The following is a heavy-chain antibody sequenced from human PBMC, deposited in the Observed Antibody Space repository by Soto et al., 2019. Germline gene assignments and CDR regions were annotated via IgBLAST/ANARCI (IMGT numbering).Heavy chain of an antibody. V-gene: IGHV3-66*01. J-gene: IGHJ4*02. CDR2: IYSGGST. CDR1: GFTVSSNY. D-gene: IGHD2-2*01. CDR3: ARVLLVPAATFDY. Sequence: PGGSLRLSCAASGFTVSSNYMSWVRQAPGKGLEWVSVIYSGGSTYYADSVKGRFTISRDNSKNTLYLQMNSLRAEDTAVYYCARVLLVPAATFDYWGQGTLVTVSS.